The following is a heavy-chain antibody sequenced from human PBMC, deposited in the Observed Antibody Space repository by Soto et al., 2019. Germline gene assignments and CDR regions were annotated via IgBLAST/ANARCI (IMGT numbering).Heavy chain of an antibody. CDR2: IIPIFGTA. D-gene: IGHD6-6*01. CDR1: GGTFSSYA. V-gene: IGHV1-69*01. Sequence: QVQLVQSGAEVKKPGSSVKVSCKASGGTFSSYAISWVRQAPGQGLEWMGGIIPIFGTANYAQKFQGRVMITADESTSTAYMELSSLRSEDTAVYYCARDRIAARGAYFLGMDVWGQGTTVTVSS. J-gene: IGHJ6*02. CDR3: ARDRIAARGAYFLGMDV.